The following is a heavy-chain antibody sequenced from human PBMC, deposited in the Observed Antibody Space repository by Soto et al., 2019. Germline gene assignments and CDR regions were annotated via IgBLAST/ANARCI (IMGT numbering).Heavy chain of an antibody. V-gene: IGHV3-30-3*01. CDR1: GFTFSSYA. CDR2: ISYDGSNK. D-gene: IGHD6-19*01. CDR3: ARTYSSGWPEYYYYGMDV. J-gene: IGHJ6*02. Sequence: QVQLVESGGGVVQPGRSLRLSCAASGFTFSSYAMHWVCQAPGKGLEWVAVISYDGSNKYYADSVKGRFTISRDNSKNTMYLQMNSLRAEDTAVYYCARTYSSGWPEYYYYGMDVWGQGTTVTVSS.